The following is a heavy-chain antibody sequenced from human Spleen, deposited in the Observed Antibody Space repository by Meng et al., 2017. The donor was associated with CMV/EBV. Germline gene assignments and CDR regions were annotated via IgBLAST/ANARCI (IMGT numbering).Heavy chain of an antibody. J-gene: IGHJ5*02. Sequence: SETLSLTCTVSGGSINSYYWSWIRQSAGKGLEWIGYISYSGRTNYNPSLKRRVAMSVDASKNQFSLNLTSVTAADTAVYYCARDLNRGAVYFGWFDPWGQGTLVTVSS. D-gene: IGHD2/OR15-2a*01. V-gene: IGHV4-59*13. CDR2: ISYSGRT. CDR1: GGSINSYY. CDR3: ARDLNRGAVYFGWFDP.